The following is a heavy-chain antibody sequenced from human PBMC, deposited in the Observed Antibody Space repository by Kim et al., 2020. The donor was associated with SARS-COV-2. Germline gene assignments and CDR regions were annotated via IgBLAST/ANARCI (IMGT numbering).Heavy chain of an antibody. V-gene: IGHV1-3*01. Sequence: QGRVTITRDTSANTAYMELSSLRSEDTAVYYCARGVGDCSSTSCYHWFDPWGQGTLVTVSS. D-gene: IGHD2-2*01. CDR3: ARGVGDCSSTSCYHWFDP. J-gene: IGHJ5*02.